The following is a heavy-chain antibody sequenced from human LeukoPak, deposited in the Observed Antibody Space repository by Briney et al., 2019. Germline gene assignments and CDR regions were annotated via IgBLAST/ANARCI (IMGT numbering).Heavy chain of an antibody. J-gene: IGHJ5*01. CDR1: GFTFSSSA. CDR3: AKVDGYNSGWYDS. D-gene: IGHD6-19*01. CDR2: ISWNSGNI. V-gene: IGHV3-9*01. Sequence: GGSLRLSCAASGFTFSSSAMSWVRQVPGKGLEWVSGISWNSGNIGYADSVKGRFTVSRDNAKNTLYLQMDILKPEDTAFYYCAKVDGYNSGWYDSWGQGTLVTVSS.